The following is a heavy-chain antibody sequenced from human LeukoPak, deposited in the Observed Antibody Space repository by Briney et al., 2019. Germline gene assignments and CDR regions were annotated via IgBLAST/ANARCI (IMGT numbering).Heavy chain of an antibody. D-gene: IGHD3-22*01. Sequence: PGGSLRLSCAASGFIFSSYSMNWVRQAPGKGLEWVSYISSSSSTIYYADSVKGRFTISRDNAKNTLYLQMNSLRAEDTAVYYCAKDPYTYYYDSNGYNFDYWGQGTLVTVSS. CDR1: GFIFSSYS. CDR2: ISSSSSTI. CDR3: AKDPYTYYYDSNGYNFDY. V-gene: IGHV3-48*01. J-gene: IGHJ4*02.